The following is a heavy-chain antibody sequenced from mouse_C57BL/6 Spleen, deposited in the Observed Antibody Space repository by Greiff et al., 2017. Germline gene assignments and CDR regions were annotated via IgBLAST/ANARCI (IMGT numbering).Heavy chain of an antibody. Sequence: VQLQQSGAELVKPGASVKISCKASGYAFSSYWMNWVKQRPGTGLEWIGQIYPGDGDTNYNGKFKGQATLTADKSSSTASMQLTSLTSEDSAVYFCARYYYGSSPFAYWGQGTLVTVSA. J-gene: IGHJ3*01. V-gene: IGHV1-80*01. CDR1: GYAFSSYW. D-gene: IGHD1-1*01. CDR2: IYPGDGDT. CDR3: ARYYYGSSPFAY.